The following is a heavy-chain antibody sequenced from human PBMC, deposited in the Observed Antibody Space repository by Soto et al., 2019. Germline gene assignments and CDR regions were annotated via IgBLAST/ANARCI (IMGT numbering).Heavy chain of an antibody. D-gene: IGHD6-13*01. V-gene: IGHV6-1*01. J-gene: IGHJ4*02. CDR1: GDSVSSNSAA. CDR2: TYYRSKWYN. Sequence: SQTLSLTCVISGDSVSSNSAAWNWIRQSPSRGLEWLGRTYYRSKWYNDYAVSVKSRITINPDTSKNQFSLQLNSVTPEDTAVYYCATDGIAAAGTLFDYWGQGTLVTVSS. CDR3: ATDGIAAAGTLFDY.